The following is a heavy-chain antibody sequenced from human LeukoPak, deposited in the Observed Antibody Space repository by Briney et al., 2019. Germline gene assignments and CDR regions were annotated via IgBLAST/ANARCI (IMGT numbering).Heavy chain of an antibody. CDR1: GFTFSSYA. CDR3: ARRADIVVVPAAMVNWFDP. V-gene: IGHV3-30-3*01. Sequence: GGSLRLSCAASGFTFSSYAMHWVRQAPGKGLEWVAVISYDGSNKYYADSVKGRFTISRDNSKNTLYLQMNSLRAEDTAVYYCARRADIVVVPAAMVNWFDPWGQGTLVTVSS. J-gene: IGHJ5*02. D-gene: IGHD2-2*01. CDR2: ISYDGSNK.